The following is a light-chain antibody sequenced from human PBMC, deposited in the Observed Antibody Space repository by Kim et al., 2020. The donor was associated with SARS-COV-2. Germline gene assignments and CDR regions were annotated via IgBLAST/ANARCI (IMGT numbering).Light chain of an antibody. V-gene: IGLV2-8*01. CDR2: EVS. Sequence: QSALTQPPSASGSPGQSVTISCTGTSSDVGGYNFVSWYQQHPGKAPKLMIYEVSNRPSGVPDCFSGSKSGNTASLTVSGLQAEDEADYYCSSYAAISNFVFGTGTKVTVL. CDR1: SSDVGGYNF. CDR3: SSYAAISNFV. J-gene: IGLJ1*01.